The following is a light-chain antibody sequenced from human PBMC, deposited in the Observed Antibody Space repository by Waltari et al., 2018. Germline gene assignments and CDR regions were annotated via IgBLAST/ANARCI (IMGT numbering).Light chain of an antibody. CDR2: AAA. CDR3: QQIKSYPIT. Sequence: DIQLTQSPSFLSSSVGDRVTISCWASQGISTYLAWFQQKPGKAPRRLIYAAAILQGGVPSRFSGSGSGTDFTLTISSLQPEDFGTYYCQQIKSYPITFGGGTKVEVK. V-gene: IGKV1-9*01. J-gene: IGKJ4*01. CDR1: QGISTY.